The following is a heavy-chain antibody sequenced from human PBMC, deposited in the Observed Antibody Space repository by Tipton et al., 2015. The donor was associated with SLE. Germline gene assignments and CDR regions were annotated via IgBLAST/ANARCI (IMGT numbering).Heavy chain of an antibody. CDR2: IYTSGST. J-gene: IGHJ4*02. V-gene: IGHV4-61*02. CDR3: ARGCSSTTCYPSGGFDY. CDR1: GGSFGSGGYY. D-gene: IGHD2-2*01. Sequence: TLSLTCTVSGGSFGSGGYYWTWVRQSAGKGLEFIGRIYTSGSTNYNPSLESRVTISVDTSKNQFYLRLTSVTGADTAVYYCARGCSSTTCYPSGGFDYWGQGTLVTVSS.